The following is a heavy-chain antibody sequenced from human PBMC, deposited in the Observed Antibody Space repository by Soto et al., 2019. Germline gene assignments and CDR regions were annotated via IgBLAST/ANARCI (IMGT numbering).Heavy chain of an antibody. J-gene: IGHJ6*03. Sequence: QVQLVQSGAEVKKPGASVKVSCKASGYTFSSDGISWVRQAPGQGLEWMGRVSAHNGNTNYAQNLHGSVTMTTDTSTSTAYMELRSLRSDDTAVYYCARERCSSSSCAGDYYYYYMDVWGKGTTVIVSS. CDR2: VSAHNGNT. CDR1: GYTFSSDG. D-gene: IGHD2-2*01. CDR3: ARERCSSSSCAGDYYYYYMDV. V-gene: IGHV1-18*01.